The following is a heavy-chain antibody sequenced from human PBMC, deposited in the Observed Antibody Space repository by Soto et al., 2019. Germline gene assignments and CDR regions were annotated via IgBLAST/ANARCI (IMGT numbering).Heavy chain of an antibody. CDR1: GYTFTDFY. V-gene: IGHV1-2*02. D-gene: IGHD1-1*01. CDR2: INPKTGDT. CDR3: ATGTNGTTGWYHP. Sequence: QEQLVQSGTEVKKPGASVTVSCKSSGYTFTDFYLHWLRQAPGQGLEWVGWINPKTGDTKSSQKFQGRVTMSRDTSVSTAYIDLTSPTPDDTAMYYCATGTNGTTGWYHPWGQGTRVTVSS. J-gene: IGHJ5*02.